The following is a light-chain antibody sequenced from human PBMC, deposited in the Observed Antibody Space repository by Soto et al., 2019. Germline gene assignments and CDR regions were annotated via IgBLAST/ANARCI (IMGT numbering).Light chain of an antibody. V-gene: IGKV3-15*01. Sequence: EIVMTQSPATLSVSPGEGATLSCRASQSVRSNLAWYQQKPGQAPRLLVYGASTRATGIPARFSGSGSGTEFTLTISSLQSEDFVVYYCQQYDNWPPFTFGPGTKVDIK. CDR3: QQYDNWPPFT. J-gene: IGKJ3*01. CDR2: GAS. CDR1: QSVRSN.